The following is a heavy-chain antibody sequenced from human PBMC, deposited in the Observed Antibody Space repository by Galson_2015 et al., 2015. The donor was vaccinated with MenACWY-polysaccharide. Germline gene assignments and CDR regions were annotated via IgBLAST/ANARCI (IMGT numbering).Heavy chain of an antibody. V-gene: IGHV4-34*01. J-gene: IGHJ6*02. CDR1: GGSFSGYY. CDR3: ARVNTFSSSWYEPYYYGMDV. D-gene: IGHD6-13*01. CDR2: INHSGST. Sequence: SETLSLTCAVYGGSFSGYYWSWIRQPPGKGLEWIGEINHSGSTNYNPSLKSRVTISVDTSKNQFSLKLSSVTAADTAVYYCARVNTFSSSWYEPYYYGMDVWGQGTTVTVSS.